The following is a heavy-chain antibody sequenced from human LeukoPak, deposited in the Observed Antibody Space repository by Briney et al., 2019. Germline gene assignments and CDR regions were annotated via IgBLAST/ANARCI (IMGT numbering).Heavy chain of an antibody. Sequence: SVQVSCKASGGTFSSYAISWVRQAPGQGLEWMGRITPIFGTANYALKFQGRVTITTDESTSTAYMELSSLRSEDTAVYYCAREWELLNGGLYYWGQGTLVTVSS. CDR3: AREWELLNGGLYY. D-gene: IGHD2-15*01. J-gene: IGHJ4*02. CDR2: ITPIFGTA. V-gene: IGHV1-69*05. CDR1: GGTFSSYA.